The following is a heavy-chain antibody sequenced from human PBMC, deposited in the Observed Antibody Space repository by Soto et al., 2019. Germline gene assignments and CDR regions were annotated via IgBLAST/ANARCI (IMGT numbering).Heavy chain of an antibody. V-gene: IGHV4-28*03. J-gene: IGHJ3*02. CDR2: IYYSGTT. CDR1: GCSISSSNR. D-gene: IGHD3-10*01. CDR3: AREVDYYGSGSYSDDAFDI. Sequence: SEALCLTWAVSGCSISSSNRWGWSRQPPGKGLEWIGYIYYSGTTYYNPSLKSRVTMSVDTSKNQFSLKLTSVTAVDTAVYYCAREVDYYGSGSYSDDAFDIWGQGTMVT.